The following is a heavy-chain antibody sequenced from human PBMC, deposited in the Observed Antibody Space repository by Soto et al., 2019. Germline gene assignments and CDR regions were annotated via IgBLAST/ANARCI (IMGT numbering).Heavy chain of an antibody. V-gene: IGHV1-8*01. D-gene: IGHD2-8*01. CDR3: ARGARMLSSELWTFDY. J-gene: IGHJ4*02. CDR2: MNPNSGNT. Sequence: ASVKVSCKASGYTFTSYDINWVRQATGQGLEWMGWMNPNSGNTGYAQKFQGRVTMTRNTSISTAYMELSSLRSEDTAVYYCARGARMLSSELWTFDYWGQGTLVTVSS. CDR1: GYTFTSYD.